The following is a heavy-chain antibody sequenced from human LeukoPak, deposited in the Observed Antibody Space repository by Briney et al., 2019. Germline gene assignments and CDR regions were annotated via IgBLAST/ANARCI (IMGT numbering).Heavy chain of an antibody. CDR2: IIPIFGTA. J-gene: IGHJ6*03. Sequence: ASVTVSCKASGGTFSSYAISWVRQAPGQGLEWMGGIIPIFGTANYAQKFQGRVTITTDESTSTAYMELSSLRSEDTAVYYCAREKGRHSSPRRVHYYYYYYMDVWGKGTTVTVSS. V-gene: IGHV1-69*05. CDR3: AREKGRHSSPRRVHYYYYYYMDV. D-gene: IGHD6-13*01. CDR1: GGTFSSYA.